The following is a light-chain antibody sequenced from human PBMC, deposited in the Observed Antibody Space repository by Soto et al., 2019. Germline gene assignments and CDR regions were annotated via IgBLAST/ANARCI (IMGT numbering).Light chain of an antibody. Sequence: QSVLTQSPSASASLPASVKLTCTLSSGQSSYAIAWHQQQPEKGPRYLMKLNSDGSHSKGDGIPDRFSGSSSGAERYLTISSLQSEDEADYYCQTWGTGIRVFGGGTKLTVL. CDR2: LNSDGSH. J-gene: IGLJ2*01. V-gene: IGLV4-69*01. CDR3: QTWGTGIRV. CDR1: SGQSSYA.